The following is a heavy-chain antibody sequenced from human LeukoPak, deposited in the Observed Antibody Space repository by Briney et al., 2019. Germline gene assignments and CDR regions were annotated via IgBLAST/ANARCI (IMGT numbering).Heavy chain of an antibody. CDR2: INHSGST. Sequence: SETLSLTCAAYGGSFSGYYWSWIRQPPGKGLEWIGEINHSGSTNYNPSLKSRVTISVDTSKNQFSLKLSSVTAADTAVYYCARGHITIFGVAPYGMDVWGQGTTVTVSS. CDR3: ARGHITIFGVAPYGMDV. D-gene: IGHD3-3*01. J-gene: IGHJ6*02. CDR1: GGSFSGYY. V-gene: IGHV4-34*01.